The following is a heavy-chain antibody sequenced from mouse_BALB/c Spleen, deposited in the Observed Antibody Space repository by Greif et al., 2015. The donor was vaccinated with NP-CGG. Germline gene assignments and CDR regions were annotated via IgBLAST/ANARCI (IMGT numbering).Heavy chain of an antibody. J-gene: IGHJ1*01. CDR3: ARWDWYFDV. CDR2: IDPANGNT. CDR1: GLNTKDTY. V-gene: IGHV14-3*02. Sequence: VQLKQSGAELVEPGASVKLSCTASGLNTKDTYMHWVKQRPEQGLEWIGRIDPANGNTKYDPKFQGKATITADTSSNTAYQQLSSLTSEDTAVYYCARWDWYFDVWGAGTTVTVSS.